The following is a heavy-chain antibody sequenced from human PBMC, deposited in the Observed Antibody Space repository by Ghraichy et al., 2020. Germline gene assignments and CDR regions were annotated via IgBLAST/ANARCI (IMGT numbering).Heavy chain of an antibody. V-gene: IGHV1-69*13. D-gene: IGHD2-21*02. Sequence: SVKVSCKASGGTFNNYGISWVRQAPGQGLEWMGVIFPTFGTPNYAQKFQARITLIADESTSTGYMELSSLRSEDTAVYYCARITPPGYDSYYFDYWGQGTLVTVSS. CDR3: ARITPPGYDSYYFDY. CDR1: GGTFNNYG. J-gene: IGHJ4*02. CDR2: IFPTFGTP.